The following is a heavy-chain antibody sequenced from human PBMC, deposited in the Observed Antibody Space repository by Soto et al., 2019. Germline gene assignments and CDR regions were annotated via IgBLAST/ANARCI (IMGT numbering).Heavy chain of an antibody. CDR1: GFTYTSYA. Sequence: GGSLRLSCAASGFTYTSYAMSWVRQAPGKGLEWVSSISGSGGTTYYADSVKGRFTISRDNPKNTLFLQMNSLSGEDTALYYFAKAPKGNYYSGVDVWAQGTTVPVS. V-gene: IGHV3-23*01. CDR2: ISGSGGTT. CDR3: AKAPKGNYYSGVDV. D-gene: IGHD6-13*01. J-gene: IGHJ6*02.